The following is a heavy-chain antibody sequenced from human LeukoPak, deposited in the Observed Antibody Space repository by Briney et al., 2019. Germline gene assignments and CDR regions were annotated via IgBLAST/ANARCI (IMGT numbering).Heavy chain of an antibody. V-gene: IGHV3-9*01. J-gene: IGHJ5*02. CDR3: ARGLIPMPNWFDP. Sequence: GGSLRLSCAASGFTFDDYAMHWVRQPPGKGLEWVAGINWNSGSVGYGDSVKGRFTISRDNAKNSLYLQMNSLRAEDTAVYYCARGLIPMPNWFDPWGQGTLVTVSS. CDR1: GFTFDDYA. CDR2: INWNSGSV. D-gene: IGHD2-2*01.